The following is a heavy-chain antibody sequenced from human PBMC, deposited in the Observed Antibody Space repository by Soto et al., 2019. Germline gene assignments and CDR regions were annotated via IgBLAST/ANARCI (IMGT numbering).Heavy chain of an antibody. V-gene: IGHV4-4*07. D-gene: IGHD6-13*01. CDR2: IYTSGST. Sequence: PSETLSLTCTVSGGSISSYYWIWIRQPAGKGLEWIGRIYTSGSTNYNPSLKSRVAMSVDTSKNQFSLKLSSVTAADTAVYYCARSYSSSWYQDNWFDPWGQGTLVTVSS. CDR3: ARSYSSSWYQDNWFDP. J-gene: IGHJ5*02. CDR1: GGSISSYY.